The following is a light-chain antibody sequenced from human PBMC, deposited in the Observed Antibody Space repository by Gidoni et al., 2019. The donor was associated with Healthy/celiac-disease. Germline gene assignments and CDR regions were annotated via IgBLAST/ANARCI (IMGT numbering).Light chain of an antibody. CDR3: AAWDDSLNAWV. J-gene: IGLJ3*02. Sequence: QSVLTQPPSVSEAPRQRVTITCSGSSSNIGNNAVNWYQPLPGKAPKLLIYYDDLLPSGVSDRFSGSKSGTSASLAISGLQSEDEADYYCAAWDDSLNAWVFGGGTKLTVL. CDR2: YDD. V-gene: IGLV1-36*01. CDR1: SSNIGNNA.